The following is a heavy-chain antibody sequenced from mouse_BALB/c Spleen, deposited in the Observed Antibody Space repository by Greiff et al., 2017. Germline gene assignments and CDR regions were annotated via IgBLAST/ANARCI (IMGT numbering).Heavy chain of an antibody. J-gene: IGHJ4*01. Sequence: QVQLKESGAELMKPGASVKISCKATGYTFSSYWIEWVKQRPGHGLEWIGEILPGSGSTNYNEKFKGKATFTADTSSNTAYMQLSSLTSEDSAVYYCASSLYYYAMDYWGQGTSVTVSS. V-gene: IGHV1-9*01. CDR3: ASSLYYYAMDY. CDR2: ILPGSGST. CDR1: GYTFSSYW.